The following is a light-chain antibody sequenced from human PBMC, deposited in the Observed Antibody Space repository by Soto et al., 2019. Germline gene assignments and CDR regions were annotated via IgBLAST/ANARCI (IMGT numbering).Light chain of an antibody. Sequence: EIVLKQSPGTLSLSTGDRATLSCRASQSVSSSYLAWYQQKPGQAPGLLIYDASSRATGIPDRFSGSGSGTDFTLTISRLEPEDYAVYYCQQYGHSLWTFGQGTKVDIK. CDR2: DAS. V-gene: IGKV3-20*01. J-gene: IGKJ1*01. CDR3: QQYGHSLWT. CDR1: QSVSSSY.